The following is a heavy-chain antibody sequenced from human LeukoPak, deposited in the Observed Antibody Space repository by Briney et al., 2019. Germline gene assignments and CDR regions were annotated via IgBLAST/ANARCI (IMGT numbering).Heavy chain of an antibody. Sequence: SETLSLTCSVSGGSLTYTSHYWGWIRQPPGKGLEWIGSIHYSGDTYYNPSLKGRVTMSVDTSKNQFSLKLTSVTAADTAVYYCARHGNTMVREVITYPFDYWGQGTLVTVSS. CDR3: ARHGNTMVREVITYPFDY. D-gene: IGHD3-10*01. V-gene: IGHV4-39*01. CDR1: GGSLTYTSHY. CDR2: IHYSGDT. J-gene: IGHJ4*02.